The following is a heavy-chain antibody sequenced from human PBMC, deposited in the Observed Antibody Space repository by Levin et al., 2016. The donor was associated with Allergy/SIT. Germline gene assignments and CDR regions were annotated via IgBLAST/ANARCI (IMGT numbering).Heavy chain of an antibody. CDR1: GFTFDDFI. CDR2: ISGDGLFT. D-gene: IGHD3-10*01. Sequence: GESLKISCEASGFTFDDFIIQWVRQVPGKGLEWIALISGDGLFTYYSDSVKGRFTISRDNSRASVYLEMNSLRPEDSALYYCAKDGGQWFGENWFDAWGQGTLVTVSS. J-gene: IGHJ5*02. CDR3: AKDGGQWFGENWFDA. V-gene: IGHV3-43*02.